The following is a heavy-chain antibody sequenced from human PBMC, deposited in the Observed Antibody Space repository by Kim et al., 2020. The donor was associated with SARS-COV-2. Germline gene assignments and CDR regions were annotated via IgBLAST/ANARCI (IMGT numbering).Heavy chain of an antibody. CDR3: ARGGLYADFDY. Sequence: SVKVSCKASGGTFSSYAISWVRQAPGQGLEWMGRIIPILGIANYAQKFQGRVTITADKSTSTAYMELSSLRSEDTAVYYCARGGLYADFDYWGQGTLVTVSS. V-gene: IGHV1-69*04. CDR1: GGTFSSYA. D-gene: IGHD3-16*01. CDR2: IIPILGIA. J-gene: IGHJ4*02.